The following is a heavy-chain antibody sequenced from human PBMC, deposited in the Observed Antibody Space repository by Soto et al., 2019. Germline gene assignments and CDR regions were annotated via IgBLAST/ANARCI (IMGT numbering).Heavy chain of an antibody. CDR1: GGTFSSYT. CDR2: IIPILGIA. V-gene: IGHV1-69*02. Sequence: ASVKVSCKASGGTFSSYTISWVRQAPGQGLEWMGRIIPILGIANYAQKFQGRVTITADKSTSTAYMELSSLRSEDTAVYYCASLSNYGGYYYGMDVWGQGTTVTVSS. CDR3: ASLSNYGGYYYGMDV. D-gene: IGHD4-17*01. J-gene: IGHJ6*02.